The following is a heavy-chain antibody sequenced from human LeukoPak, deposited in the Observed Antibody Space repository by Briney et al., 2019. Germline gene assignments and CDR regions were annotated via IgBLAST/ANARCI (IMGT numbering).Heavy chain of an antibody. CDR3: ARVLDGIVGATHVDY. CDR1: GYTLTNHG. Sequence: ASVKVSCKAFGYTLTNHGIHWVGPAPAQGLAGVGMISAYNGNTNYAQKLQGRVTMTTDTSTSTAYMELRSLRSDDTAVYYCARVLDGIVGATHVDYWGQGTLVTVSS. D-gene: IGHD1-26*01. V-gene: IGHV1-18*01. CDR2: ISAYNGNT. J-gene: IGHJ4*02.